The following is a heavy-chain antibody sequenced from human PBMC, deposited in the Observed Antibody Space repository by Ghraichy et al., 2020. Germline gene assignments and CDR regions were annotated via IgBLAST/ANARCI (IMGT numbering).Heavy chain of an antibody. Sequence: SQTLSLTCSVSGGSIRSPTFYWGWIRQPPGKGLEWIGAIFYSGRTYHSPSLNSRVAISVDSSKNQFFLKVNSVTAADTAVYYCARHDSAWYFGLWGRGTLVTVSS. J-gene: IGHJ2*01. CDR1: GGSIRSPTFY. V-gene: IGHV4-39*01. CDR2: IFYSGRT. CDR3: ARHDSAWYFGL. D-gene: IGHD2-15*01.